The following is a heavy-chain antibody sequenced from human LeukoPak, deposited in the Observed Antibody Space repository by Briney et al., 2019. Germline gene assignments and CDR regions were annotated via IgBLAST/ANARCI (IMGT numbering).Heavy chain of an antibody. CDR3: TRVTVAGTYGMDV. J-gene: IGHJ6*02. Sequence: GSLRLSCAASGFTFSDSAMHWVRQASGKGLEWVGRPRSKANSYATAYAASVKGRFTISRDDSKNTAYLQMNSLKTEDTAVYYCTRVTVAGTYGMDVWGQGTTVTVSS. V-gene: IGHV3-73*01. CDR1: GFTFSDSA. CDR2: PRSKANSYAT. D-gene: IGHD6-19*01.